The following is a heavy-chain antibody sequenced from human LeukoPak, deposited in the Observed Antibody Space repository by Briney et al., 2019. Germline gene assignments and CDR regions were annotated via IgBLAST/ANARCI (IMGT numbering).Heavy chain of an antibody. D-gene: IGHD3-22*01. CDR2: INPNSGGT. CDR1: GYTLTELS. CDR3: AREGDYGSSGHYFDY. Sequence: ASVKVSCKVSGYTLTELSMHWVRQAPGQGLEWMGRINPNSGGTNYAQKFQGRVTMTRDTSISTAYMELSRLRSDDTAVYYCAREGDYGSSGHYFDYWGQGTLVTVSS. V-gene: IGHV1-2*06. J-gene: IGHJ4*02.